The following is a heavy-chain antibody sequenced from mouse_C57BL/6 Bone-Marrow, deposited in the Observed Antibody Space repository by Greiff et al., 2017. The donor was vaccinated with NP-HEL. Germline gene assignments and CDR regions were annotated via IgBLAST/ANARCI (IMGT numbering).Heavy chain of an antibody. CDR1: GYTFTSYW. CDR2: IDPSDSYT. V-gene: IGHV1-69*01. J-gene: IGHJ4*01. CDR3: ARGGAHYYAMDY. Sequence: QVQLQQPGAELVMPGASVKLSCKASGYTFTSYWMHWVKQRPGQGLEWIGEIDPSDSYTNYNLKFKGKSTLPLDKSSSTAYMQLSSLTSDDSAVYYCARGGAHYYAMDYWGQGTSGTVSS.